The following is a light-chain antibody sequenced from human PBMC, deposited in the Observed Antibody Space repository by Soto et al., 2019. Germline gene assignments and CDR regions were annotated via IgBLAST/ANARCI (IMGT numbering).Light chain of an antibody. CDR1: QSISSW. V-gene: IGKV1-5*03. CDR2: KAS. J-gene: IGKJ4*01. CDR3: QQYETFPLT. Sequence: DIQMTQSPSTLSASVGDRVTIGCRASQSISSWLAWYQQKPGKDPKLLIYKASILESGVPSRFSGSGSATEFTLTISSLQPEDFASYYCQQYETFPLTFGGGTKVEIK.